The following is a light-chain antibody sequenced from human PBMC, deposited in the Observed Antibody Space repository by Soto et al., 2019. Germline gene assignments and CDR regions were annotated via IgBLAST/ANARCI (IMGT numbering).Light chain of an antibody. V-gene: IGKV1-39*01. Sequence: DIQMTQSPSSLSASVGDRVTITCRASQSIKFYLNWYQQKPGKAPKLLIYTASSLHSGVPSRFSGSGSGTDFPLIINSLQPEDVATYFCQQSFRTPFTFGPGTKVEIK. CDR2: TAS. CDR3: QQSFRTPFT. J-gene: IGKJ3*01. CDR1: QSIKFY.